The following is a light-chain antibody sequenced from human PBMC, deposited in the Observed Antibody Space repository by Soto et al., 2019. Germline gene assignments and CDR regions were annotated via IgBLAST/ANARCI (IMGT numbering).Light chain of an antibody. CDR1: QGIGSW. Sequence: DIQMTQSPSSVSASIGDRVTITCRASQGIGSWLVWYQQKPGKAPKLLISATSSLQSGVPSRFSGSGSGTDFTLTITSLQPEDSATYYCQQANSFPRTFGHGTKVEIK. J-gene: IGKJ1*01. CDR2: ATS. V-gene: IGKV1-12*01. CDR3: QQANSFPRT.